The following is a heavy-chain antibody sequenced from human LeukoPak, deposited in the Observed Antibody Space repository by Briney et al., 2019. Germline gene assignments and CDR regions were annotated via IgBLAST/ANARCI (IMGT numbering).Heavy chain of an antibody. CDR1: GYTFTSYD. D-gene: IGHD1-1*01. CDR3: ARVESWTGTTDYYYMDV. Sequence: GASVKVSCKASGYTFTSYDINWVRQATGQGLEWMGWMNPNSANTGYAQKFQGRVTMTRNTSISTAYMELSSLRSEDTAVYYCARVESWTGTTDYYYMDVWGKGTTVTVSS. CDR2: MNPNSANT. J-gene: IGHJ6*03. V-gene: IGHV1-8*01.